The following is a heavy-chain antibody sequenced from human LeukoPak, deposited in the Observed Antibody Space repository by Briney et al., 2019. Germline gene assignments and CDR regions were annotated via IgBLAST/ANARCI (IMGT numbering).Heavy chain of an antibody. V-gene: IGHV1-69*13. D-gene: IGHD6-19*01. CDR1: GGTFSSYA. J-gene: IGHJ4*02. Sequence: SVKVSCKASGGTFSSYAISWVRQAPGQGLEWMGRIIPIFGTANYAQKFQGRVTITSDESTSTAYMELSSLRSEDTAVYYCARIPIAVAGRWYYFDYWGQGTLVTVSS. CDR3: ARIPIAVAGRWYYFDY. CDR2: IIPIFGTA.